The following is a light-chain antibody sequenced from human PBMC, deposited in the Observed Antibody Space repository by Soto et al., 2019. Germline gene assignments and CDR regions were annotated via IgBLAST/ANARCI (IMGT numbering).Light chain of an antibody. CDR3: QQYDTSPRT. CDR2: GAS. V-gene: IGKV3-20*01. Sequence: EVMLTQSPGTLSLSPGERATLSCRASQSVSSNYLAWYQQKSGQAPRRLIYGASNRATGIPDRFSGSGSGIDFTLTIRRLEPEDFAVYYCQQYDTSPRTFGQGTKVEFK. CDR1: QSVSSNY. J-gene: IGKJ1*01.